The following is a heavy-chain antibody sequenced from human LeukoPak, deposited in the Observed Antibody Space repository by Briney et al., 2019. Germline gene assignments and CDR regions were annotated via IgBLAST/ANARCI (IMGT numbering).Heavy chain of an antibody. D-gene: IGHD6-13*01. CDR2: INSDGSST. V-gene: IGHV3-74*01. J-gene: IGHJ4*02. CDR3: ARGIAAAGTGY. Sequence: GGSLRLSCAASGFTFSSHWMHWVRQAPGKGLVWVSRINSDGSSTSYADSVKGRFTISRDNAKNTLYLQMNSLRAEDTAVYYCARGIAAAGTGYWGQGTLVTVSS. CDR1: GFTFSSHW.